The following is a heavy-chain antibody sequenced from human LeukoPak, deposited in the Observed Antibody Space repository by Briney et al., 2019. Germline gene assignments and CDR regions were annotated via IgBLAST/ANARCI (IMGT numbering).Heavy chain of an antibody. CDR1: GYSFTSYW. CDR3: ARLLYYDFWSGYSTQSYMDV. D-gene: IGHD3-3*01. V-gene: IGHV5-51*03. Sequence: GESPKISCKGSGYSFTSYWIGWVRQMPGKGLEWMGIIYPGDSDTRYSPSFQGQVTISADKSISTAYLQWSSLKASDTAMYYCARLLYYDFWSGYSTQSYMDVWGKGTTVTVPS. CDR2: IYPGDSDT. J-gene: IGHJ6*03.